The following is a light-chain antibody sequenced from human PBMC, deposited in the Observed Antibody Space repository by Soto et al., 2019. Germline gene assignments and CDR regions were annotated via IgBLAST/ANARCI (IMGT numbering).Light chain of an antibody. J-gene: IGKJ1*01. V-gene: IGKV1-5*01. CDR1: QSISSW. Sequence: IQMTQSPSTLSASVGDRVTITCRASQSISSWLAWYQQKPGKAPKLLIYDASSLESGVPSRFSGSGSGKEFTLTISSLPADDFATYYCQEYKSYPWTFGQGTKVDI. CDR2: DAS. CDR3: QEYKSYPWT.